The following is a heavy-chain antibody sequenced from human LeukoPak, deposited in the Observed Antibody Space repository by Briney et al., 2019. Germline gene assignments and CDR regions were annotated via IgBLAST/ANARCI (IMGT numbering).Heavy chain of an antibody. V-gene: IGHV3-21*01. D-gene: IGHD2-21*01. CDR1: GFTFSSYS. CDR3: ARVAEGVIGHFDY. CDR2: ISSSSSYI. J-gene: IGHJ4*02. Sequence: PGGSLRLSCAASGFTFSSYSMNWVRQAPGKGLEWVSSISSSSSYIYYADSVKGRFTIPRDNAKNSLYLQMNSLRAEDTAVYYCARVAEGVIGHFDYWGQGTLVTVSS.